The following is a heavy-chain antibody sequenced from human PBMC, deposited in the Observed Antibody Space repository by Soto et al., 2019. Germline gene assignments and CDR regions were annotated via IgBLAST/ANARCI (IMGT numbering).Heavy chain of an antibody. CDR1: GFTFSSYW. Sequence: VPLVESGGGLVQPGGSLRLSCAASGFTFSSYWMGWVRQTPAKGLEWVANIKQDGSERYYVDSVKGRFTISRDNAKNSLYLQMNSLRAEDTAVYYCARENYFDYWGQGTLVTVSS. CDR3: ARENYFDY. J-gene: IGHJ4*02. V-gene: IGHV3-7*04. CDR2: IKQDGSER.